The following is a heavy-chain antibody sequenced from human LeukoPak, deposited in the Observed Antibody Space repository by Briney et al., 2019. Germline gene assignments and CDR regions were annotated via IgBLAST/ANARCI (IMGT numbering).Heavy chain of an antibody. D-gene: IGHD3-10*01. V-gene: IGHV3-15*01. Sequence: GGSLRLSCATSGFNFNDAWMSWVRQAPGGGLEWVGRLKSKGGGETADYGAAVKGRFTISRDDSKSTLYLQMNSLKIEDTAMYFCSWELDVSFGRRLEYWGQGTLVTVAS. CDR2: LKSKGGGETA. J-gene: IGHJ4*02. CDR1: GFNFNDAW. CDR3: SWELDVSFGRRLEY.